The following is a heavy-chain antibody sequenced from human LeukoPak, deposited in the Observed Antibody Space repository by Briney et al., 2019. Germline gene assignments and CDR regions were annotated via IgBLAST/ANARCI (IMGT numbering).Heavy chain of an antibody. Sequence: GGSLRLSCAASGFTFSSYAMSWVRQAPGKGLEWVSAISGSGDSTYYADSVKGRFTISRDNSKNTLYLQMNSLRAEDTAVYYCAKDQSDYGRLNYFDYWGQGTLVTVSS. CDR1: GFTFSSYA. CDR3: AKDQSDYGRLNYFDY. V-gene: IGHV3-23*01. D-gene: IGHD4-17*01. J-gene: IGHJ4*02. CDR2: ISGSGDST.